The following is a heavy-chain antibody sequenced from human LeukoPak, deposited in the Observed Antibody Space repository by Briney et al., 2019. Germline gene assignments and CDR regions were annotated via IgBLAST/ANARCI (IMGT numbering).Heavy chain of an antibody. J-gene: IGHJ4*02. CDR2: TSSGGDYV. Sequence: GGSLRLSCAASGFTFSTYSRTRVRQAPGKGLEWVSSTSSGGDYVYYSDSVKGRFTISRDDAKNSLHLQMNSLRPEDTALYYCAKDYGYSSSWYDYWGQGTLVTVSS. V-gene: IGHV3-21*04. CDR3: AKDYGYSSSWYDY. D-gene: IGHD6-13*01. CDR1: GFTFSTYS.